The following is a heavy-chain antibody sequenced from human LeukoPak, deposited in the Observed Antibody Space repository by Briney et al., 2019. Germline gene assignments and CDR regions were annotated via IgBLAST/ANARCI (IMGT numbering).Heavy chain of an antibody. D-gene: IGHD3-3*01. CDR3: AREGVTIFGLVRTQTTKSPHRFDP. V-gene: IGHV1-46*01. CDR1: GFTFSSYW. CDR2: INPSGGST. Sequence: NPGGSLRLSCAASGFTFSSYWMHWVRQAPGQGLEWMGIINPSGGSTNYAQKFQGRVTMTRDMSTSTVYMELSSLRSDDTAVYYCAREGVTIFGLVRTQTTKSPHRFDPWGQGTLVTVSS. J-gene: IGHJ5*02.